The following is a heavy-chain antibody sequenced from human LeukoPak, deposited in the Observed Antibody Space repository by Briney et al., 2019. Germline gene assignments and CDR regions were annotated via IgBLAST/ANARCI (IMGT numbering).Heavy chain of an antibody. D-gene: IGHD3-10*01. J-gene: IGHJ4*02. CDR3: ARVGWFGGFYFDY. Sequence: PGGSLRLSCAASGFTFSSYEMNWVRQAPGKGLEWVSYISSSGSIIHYADSVKGRFTISRDNAKNSLYLQMNSLRAEDTAVYYCARVGWFGGFYFDYWGQGILVTVSS. CDR1: GFTFSSYE. CDR2: ISSSGSII. V-gene: IGHV3-48*03.